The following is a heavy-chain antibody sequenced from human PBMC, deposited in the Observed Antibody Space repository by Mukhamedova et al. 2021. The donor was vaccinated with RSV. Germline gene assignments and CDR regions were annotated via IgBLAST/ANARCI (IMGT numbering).Heavy chain of an antibody. V-gene: IGHV7-4-1*02. D-gene: IGHD1-26*01. CDR2: ISTKTGNP. J-gene: IGHJ4*01. Sequence: MNWVRQAPGQGLEWMGWISTKTGNPTYAQGFTGRFVFSLDTSVNTHYLQISSLKPEDTAVYYCARDQVTSGGYWRPFD. CDR3: ARDQVTSGGYWRPFD.